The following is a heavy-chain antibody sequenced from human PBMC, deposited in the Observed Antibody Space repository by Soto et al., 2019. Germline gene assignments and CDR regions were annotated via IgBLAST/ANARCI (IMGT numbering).Heavy chain of an antibody. Sequence: EVQLLESGGALEHPGGSLRLSCAASGFAFSTYAMTWVRQAPGKGLEWVSVISGSGGSSYYAASVKGRFTISRDSSKTTVYLQMNDLRPDDTAVYYCATWHEREHAYDVWGQGTTVTVSS. CDR2: ISGSGGSS. J-gene: IGHJ3*01. D-gene: IGHD1-1*01. CDR3: ATWHEREHAYDV. V-gene: IGHV3-23*01. CDR1: GFAFSTYA.